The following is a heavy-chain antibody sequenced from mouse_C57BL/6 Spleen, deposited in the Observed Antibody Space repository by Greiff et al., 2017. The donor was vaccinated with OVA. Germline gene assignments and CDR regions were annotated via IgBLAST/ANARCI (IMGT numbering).Heavy chain of an antibody. Sequence: QVQLQQPGAELVMPGASVKLSCKASGYTFTSYWMHWVKQRPGQGLEWIGEIDPSDSYTNYNQKFKGKSTLTVDKSSSTAYMQLSSLTSEDSAVYYCARSLYYHGSSRGLAMDYWGQGTSVTVSS. J-gene: IGHJ4*01. V-gene: IGHV1-69*01. D-gene: IGHD1-1*01. CDR2: IDPSDSYT. CDR1: GYTFTSYW. CDR3: ARSLYYHGSSRGLAMDY.